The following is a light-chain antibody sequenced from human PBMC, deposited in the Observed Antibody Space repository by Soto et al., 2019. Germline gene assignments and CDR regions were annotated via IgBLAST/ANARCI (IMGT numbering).Light chain of an antibody. CDR2: GVN. J-gene: IGLJ1*01. CDR3: SSYAGIDILYV. Sequence: QSVLTQPPSASGSPGQSVTISCTGTSSDVGGYNFVSWYQQHPGKAPKLMIYGVNKRPSGVPDRFSGSKSGNTASLAVSGLQAEDEADYYCSSYAGIDILYVFGTGTRSPS. CDR1: SSDVGGYNF. V-gene: IGLV2-8*01.